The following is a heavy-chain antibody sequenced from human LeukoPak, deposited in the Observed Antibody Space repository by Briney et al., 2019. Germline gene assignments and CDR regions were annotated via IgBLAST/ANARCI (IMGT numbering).Heavy chain of an antibody. J-gene: IGHJ6*03. CDR2: IYYSGST. D-gene: IGHD3-10*01. Sequence: SGGSLRLSCAASGFTVSSNYMSWVRQAPGKGLEWIGYIYYSGSTNYNPSLKSRVTISVDTSKNQFSLKLSSVTAADTAVYYCVRDYGSGSYFRDYYYMDVWGKGTTVTVSS. CDR3: VRDYGSGSYFRDYYYMDV. CDR1: GFTVSSNY. V-gene: IGHV4-59*02.